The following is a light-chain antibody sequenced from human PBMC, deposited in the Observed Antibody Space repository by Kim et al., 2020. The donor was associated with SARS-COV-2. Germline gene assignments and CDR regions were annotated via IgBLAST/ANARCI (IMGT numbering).Light chain of an antibody. CDR2: KAS. Sequence: DIQMTQSPSTLSASVGDRVTITCRASQSISSWLAWYQQKPGKAPNLLIYKASSSESGVPSRFSGSGSGTEFTLTINSLQPDDVATYYCQQYDSHWTFGQVTKV. V-gene: IGKV1-5*03. J-gene: IGKJ1*01. CDR1: QSISSW. CDR3: QQYDSHWT.